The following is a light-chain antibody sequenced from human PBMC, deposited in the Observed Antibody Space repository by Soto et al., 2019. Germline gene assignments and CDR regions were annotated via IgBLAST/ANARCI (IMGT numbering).Light chain of an antibody. J-gene: IGKJ3*01. CDR1: ETISPY. CDR2: YVS. Sequence: DIQMTQSPSSLSVSVGDRVTISCRSSETISPYLSWYQQKFGEAPKRLIYYVSTLQGGVPSRFSGDGSGTEFNLTIDTLQPEDLATYFCQQSYSMPFTFGPGTKVEIK. V-gene: IGKV1-39*01. CDR3: QQSYSMPFT.